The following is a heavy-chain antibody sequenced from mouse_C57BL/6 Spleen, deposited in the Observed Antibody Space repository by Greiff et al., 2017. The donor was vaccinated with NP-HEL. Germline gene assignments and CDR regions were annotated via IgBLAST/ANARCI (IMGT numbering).Heavy chain of an antibody. V-gene: IGHV1-81*01. CDR3: ARPGYFDY. Sequence: QVQLQQSGAELARPGASVKLSCKASGYTFTSYGISWVKQRTGQGLGWIGEIYPRSGNTYYNEKFKGRATLTADKSSSTAYMELRSLTSEDSAVYFCARPGYFDYWGQGTTLTVSS. CDR1: GYTFTSYG. J-gene: IGHJ2*01. CDR2: IYPRSGNT.